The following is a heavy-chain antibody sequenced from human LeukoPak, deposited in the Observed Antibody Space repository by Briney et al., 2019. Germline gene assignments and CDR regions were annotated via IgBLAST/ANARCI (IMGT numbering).Heavy chain of an antibody. J-gene: IGHJ4*02. CDR3: ARDRTRFLEWLQFDY. Sequence: PGRSLRLSCAASGFTFSSYAMHWVRQAPGKGLEWVAVISYDGSNKYYADSVKGRFTISRDNSKNTLYLQMNSLRAEDTAVYYCARDRTRFLEWLQFDYWGQGTLVTVSS. CDR1: GFTFSSYA. V-gene: IGHV3-30-3*01. CDR2: ISYDGSNK. D-gene: IGHD3-3*01.